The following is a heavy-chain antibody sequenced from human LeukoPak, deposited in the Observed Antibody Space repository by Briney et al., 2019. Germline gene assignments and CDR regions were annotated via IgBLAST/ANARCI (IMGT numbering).Heavy chain of an antibody. CDR2: MYYSGST. D-gene: IGHD6-6*01. J-gene: IGHJ4*02. CDR3: GRHELSGQLAGRYFDY. Sequence: SETLSLTCTVSGGSISSGGYYWGWIRQPPGKGLEWIGSMYYSGSTYYNPSLKSRVTISVDTSKNQFSLKLSSVTAADTAVYYCGRHELSGQLAGRYFDYWGQGTLVTVSS. V-gene: IGHV4-39*01. CDR1: GGSISSGGYY.